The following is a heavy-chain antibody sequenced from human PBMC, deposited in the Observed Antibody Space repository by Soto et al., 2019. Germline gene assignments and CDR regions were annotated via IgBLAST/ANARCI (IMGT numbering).Heavy chain of an antibody. V-gene: IGHV1-18*01. J-gene: IGHJ4*02. CDR3: ARVPGLLQLALYDY. Sequence: ASVKVSCKASGYTFTSYGISWVRQAPGQGLEWMGWISAYNGNTNYAQKLQGRVTMTTDTSTSTAYMELRSLRSDDTAVYYCARVPGLLQLALYDYWGQGTLVTVSS. D-gene: IGHD6-6*01. CDR2: ISAYNGNT. CDR1: GYTFTSYG.